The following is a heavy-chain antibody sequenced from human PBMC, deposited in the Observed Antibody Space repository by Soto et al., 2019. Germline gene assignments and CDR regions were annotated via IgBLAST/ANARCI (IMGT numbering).Heavy chain of an antibody. D-gene: IGHD2-2*01. CDR3: ARDRDVYAPAAFWGMDV. Sequence: QVQLVESGGGVVQPGRSLRLSCVASGFTFSSYGMHWVRQAPGKGLEWVAIIWYDGSRKYYADSVRGRFTISRDNSKDTLYLQMNSLRAEDTALYSCARDRDVYAPAAFWGMDVWGEGTTVTVSS. V-gene: IGHV3-33*01. J-gene: IGHJ6*04. CDR1: GFTFSSYG. CDR2: IWYDGSRK.